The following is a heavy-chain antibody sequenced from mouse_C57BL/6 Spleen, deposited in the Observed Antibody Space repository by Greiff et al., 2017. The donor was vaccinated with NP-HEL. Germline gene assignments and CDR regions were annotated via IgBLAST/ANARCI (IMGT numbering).Heavy chain of an antibody. CDR3: ARSGQTGTDY. CDR1: CYAFSDYW. D-gene: IGHD4-1*01. V-gene: IGHV1-80*01. J-gene: IGHJ2*01. Sequence: QVQLKESGAELVKPGASVKISCKASCYAFSDYWMNWVKPRPGKGLWWIGQIYPGDGGTKYNGKFKGKSTLTTDKSSSTAYMQLRSLTSEDSAVYFCARSGQTGTDYWGQGTTLTVSS. CDR2: IYPGDGGT.